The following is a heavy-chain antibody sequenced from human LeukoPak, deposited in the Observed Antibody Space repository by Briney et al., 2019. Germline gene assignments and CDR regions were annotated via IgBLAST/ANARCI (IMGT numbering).Heavy chain of an antibody. J-gene: IGHJ4*02. Sequence: GGSLRLSCAASGFTFSNYAMHWVRQAPGKGLEWVAVISYDGSSKYYADSVKGRFTISRDNSKNTLYLQMNSLRPEDTAVYYCATDRLDITFGGVLVFDYWGQGTLATVSS. CDR1: GFTFSNYA. CDR3: ATDRLDITFGGVLVFDY. D-gene: IGHD3-16*02. CDR2: ISYDGSSK. V-gene: IGHV3-30*04.